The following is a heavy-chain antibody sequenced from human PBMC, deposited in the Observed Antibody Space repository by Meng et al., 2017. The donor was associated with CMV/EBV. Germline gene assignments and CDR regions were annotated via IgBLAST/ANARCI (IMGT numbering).Heavy chain of an antibody. J-gene: IGHJ2*01. CDR1: GGSISSGDYY. CDR3: AREGSSSSYWYFDL. D-gene: IGHD6-13*01. V-gene: IGHV4-30-4*08. CDR2: IYYSGST. Sequence: QGPLQESGPGLVKPSQTRSLTCTVSGGSISSGDYYWSWIRQPPGKGLEWIGYIYYSGSTYYNPSLKSRVTISVDTSKNQFSLKLSSVTAADTAVYYCAREGSSSSYWYFDLWGRGTLVTVSS.